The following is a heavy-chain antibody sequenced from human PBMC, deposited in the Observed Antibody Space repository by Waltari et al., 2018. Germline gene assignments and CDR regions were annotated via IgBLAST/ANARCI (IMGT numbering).Heavy chain of an antibody. CDR3: ARVRRYCSSTSCYPVYYGMDV. CDR1: GGSISSYY. V-gene: IGHV4-59*01. Sequence: QVQLQESGPGLVKPSETLSLTCTVSGGSISSYYWSWIRQPPGKGLEWIGYFYYSGSTNYHPSLKSRVTISVDTSKNQCSLKLSSVTAADTAVYYCARVRRYCSSTSCYPVYYGMDVWGQGTTVTVSS. CDR2: FYYSGST. J-gene: IGHJ6*02. D-gene: IGHD2-2*01.